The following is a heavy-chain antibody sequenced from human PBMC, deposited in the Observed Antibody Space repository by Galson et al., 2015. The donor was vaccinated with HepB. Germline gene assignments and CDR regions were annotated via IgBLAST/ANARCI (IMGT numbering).Heavy chain of an antibody. CDR2: ITPSGDNT. J-gene: IGHJ4*02. D-gene: IGHD6-19*01. V-gene: IGHV3-23*01. Sequence: SLRLSCAASGFTFSYYAMSWVRQAPGKGLEWVSAITPSGDNTYSADSMKGRFTISRDNSKNTLFLQMNSQRADDTAIYFCAKVFPEKTSGWYRQALYYFDSWGQGTRVTVSS. CDR3: AKVFPEKTSGWYRQALYYFDS. CDR1: GFTFSYYA.